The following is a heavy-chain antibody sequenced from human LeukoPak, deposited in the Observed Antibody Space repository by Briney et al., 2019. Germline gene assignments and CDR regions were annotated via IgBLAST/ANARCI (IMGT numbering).Heavy chain of an antibody. V-gene: IGHV4-59*08. D-gene: IGHD3-16*01. CDR1: GASIRSSY. J-gene: IGHJ1*01. Sequence: SETLSLTCTVSGASIRSSYWSWLRQPPGKGLEWIGYIYYRGRTKYNPSLQSRVTISVDTSRNQFSLRLSSVTAADTAVYYCARQSDDLGYFQHWGQGTLVTVSS. CDR2: IYYRGRT. CDR3: ARQSDDLGYFQH.